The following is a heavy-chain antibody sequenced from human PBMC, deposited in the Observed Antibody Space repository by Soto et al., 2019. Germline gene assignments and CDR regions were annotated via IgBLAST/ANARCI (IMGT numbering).Heavy chain of an antibody. J-gene: IGHJ5*02. Sequence: ASVKVSCKASGYTFTSYGISWVRQAPGQGLEWMGWISAYNGNTNYAQKLQGRVTMTTDTSTSTAYMELRSLRSDDTAVYYCARAAAAGKLGWFDPWAREPWSPSPQ. D-gene: IGHD6-13*01. CDR1: GYTFTSYG. CDR3: ARAAAAGKLGWFDP. CDR2: ISAYNGNT. V-gene: IGHV1-18*01.